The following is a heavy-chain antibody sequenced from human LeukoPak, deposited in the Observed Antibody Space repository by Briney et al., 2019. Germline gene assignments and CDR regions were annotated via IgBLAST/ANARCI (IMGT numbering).Heavy chain of an antibody. CDR2: IFYSGST. Sequence: SETLSLTCTVSGGSISSSSYYWGWIRQPPGKGLEWIGSIFYSGSTYYNPSLKSRVTISVDTSKNQFSLNLRSVIAADTAVYYCARGLRLGYCSGGSCYYWFDPWGQGTRVTVSS. D-gene: IGHD2-15*01. CDR1: GGSISSSSYY. CDR3: ARGLRLGYCSGGSCYYWFDP. V-gene: IGHV4-39*01. J-gene: IGHJ5*02.